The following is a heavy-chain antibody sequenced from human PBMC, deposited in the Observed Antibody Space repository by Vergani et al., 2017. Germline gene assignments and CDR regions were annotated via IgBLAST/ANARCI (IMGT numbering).Heavy chain of an antibody. V-gene: IGHV4-34*01. CDR2: INHSGST. J-gene: IGHJ5*02. CDR1: GGSFGVYY. Sequence: QVQLQQWGAGLLKPSATLSLTCAVYGGSFGVYYWSWIRQPPGRGLEWIGEINHSGSTNYNPSLKSQVTISVDTSKNQFSLKLSSVTDADTAVYYCARESVENYGGNWFDPWGQGTLVTVSS. D-gene: IGHD4-23*01. CDR3: ARESVENYGGNWFDP.